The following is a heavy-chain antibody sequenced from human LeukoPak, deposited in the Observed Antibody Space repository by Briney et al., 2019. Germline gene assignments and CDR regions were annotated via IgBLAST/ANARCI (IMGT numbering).Heavy chain of an antibody. Sequence: SETLSLTCTVSGGSISSSSYYWGWIRQPPGKGLEWIGSIYYSGSTYYNPSLKSRVTISVDTSKNQFSLKLSSVTAADTAVYYCARDPDTARATGPRVSFDDWGRGTLVTVPS. V-gene: IGHV4-39*07. D-gene: IGHD5-18*01. CDR1: GGSISSSSYY. CDR2: IYYSGST. CDR3: ARDPDTARATGPRVSFDD. J-gene: IGHJ4*02.